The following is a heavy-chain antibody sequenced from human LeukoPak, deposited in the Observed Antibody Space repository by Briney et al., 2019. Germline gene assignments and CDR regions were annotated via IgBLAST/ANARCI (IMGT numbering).Heavy chain of an antibody. CDR3: ARDSGIEY. CDR2: ISSSSSNI. J-gene: IGHJ4*02. CDR1: GFTFSSYS. V-gene: IGHV3-48*01. D-gene: IGHD2/OR15-2a*01. Sequence: GGSVRLSCAASGFTFSSYSMNWVRQAPGKGLEWVSYISSSSSNIYYADSVRDRFTISRHNAKNSLYLEMNSLRAEDTAVYYCARDSGIEYWGQGTLVTVSS.